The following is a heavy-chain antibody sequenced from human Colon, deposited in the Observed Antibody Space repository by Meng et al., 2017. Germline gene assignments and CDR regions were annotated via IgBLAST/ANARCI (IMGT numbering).Heavy chain of an antibody. CDR2: ITGSGDSA. V-gene: IGHV3-23*01. J-gene: IGHJ4*02. CDR1: GFTFSSYA. Sequence: GESLKISCEASGFTFSSYAMNWVRHAPGKGLEWVSGITGSGDSASYAESVKGRFTISRDNSKNTVYLQMNSLRAEDTALYYCVKDYVVVPTTLLHWGQGTLVTVSS. D-gene: IGHD2-2*01. CDR3: VKDYVVVPTTLLH.